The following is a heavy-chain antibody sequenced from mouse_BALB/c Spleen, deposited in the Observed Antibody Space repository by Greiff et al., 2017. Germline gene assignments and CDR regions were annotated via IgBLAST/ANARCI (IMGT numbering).Heavy chain of an antibody. CDR3: ARGHFYYGYLDY. D-gene: IGHD1-1*01. J-gene: IGHJ2*01. V-gene: IGHV1S29*02. Sequence: EVQLQESGPELVKPGASVKISCKASGYTFTDYNMHWVKQSHGKSLEWIGYIYPYNGGTGYNQKFKSKATLTVDNSSSTAYMELRSLTSEDSAVYYCARGHFYYGYLDYWGQGTTLTVSS. CDR1: GYTFTDYN. CDR2: IYPYNGGT.